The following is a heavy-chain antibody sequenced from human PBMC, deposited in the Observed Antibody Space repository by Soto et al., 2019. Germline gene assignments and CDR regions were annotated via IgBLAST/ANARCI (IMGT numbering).Heavy chain of an antibody. CDR1: GFTFSYG. J-gene: IGHJ4*02. CDR3: AKLVIGYCSGNTCDDY. D-gene: IGHD2-15*01. Sequence: VQLLESGGGLIQPGGSLRLACAASGFTFSYGIHWLRQAPGNGLEWVAYISYDSSNKFYGDSVKGRFTISRDNSKNTQFLQMNSLRAEDTAAYYCAKLVIGYCSGNTCDDYWGQGTLVAVSS. CDR2: ISYDSSNK. V-gene: IGHV3-30*18.